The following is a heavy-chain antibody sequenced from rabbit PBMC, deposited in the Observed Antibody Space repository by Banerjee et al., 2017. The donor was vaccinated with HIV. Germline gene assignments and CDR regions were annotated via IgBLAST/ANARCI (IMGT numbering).Heavy chain of an antibody. J-gene: IGHJ4*01. D-gene: IGHD4-1*01. CDR3: ARDLAGVIGWNFNL. CDR2: INTSSGNT. V-gene: IGHV1S45*01. CDR1: GFDFSVYY. Sequence: QEQLVESGEGLVKPGGSLKLSCKASGFDFSVYYMCWVRQAPGKGLEWIACINTSSGNTVYATWAKGRFTISRTSSTTVTLQMTSLTAADTATYFCARDLAGVIGWNFNLWGQGTLVTVS.